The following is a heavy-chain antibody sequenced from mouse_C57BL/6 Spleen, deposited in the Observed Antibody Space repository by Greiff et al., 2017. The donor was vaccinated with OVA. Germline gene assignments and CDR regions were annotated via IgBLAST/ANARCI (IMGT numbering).Heavy chain of an antibody. J-gene: IGHJ3*01. V-gene: IGHV1-26*01. CDR3: ARVPAY. Sequence: VQLQQSGPELVKPGASVKISCKASGYTFTDYYMNWVKQSHGKSLEWIGDINPNNGGTSYNQKFKGKATLTVDKSSSTAYMELRSLTSEDSAVYYCARVPAYWGQGTLVTVSA. CDR1: GYTFTDYY. CDR2: INPNNGGT.